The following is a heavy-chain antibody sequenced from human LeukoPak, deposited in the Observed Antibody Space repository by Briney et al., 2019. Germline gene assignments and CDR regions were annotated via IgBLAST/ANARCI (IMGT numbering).Heavy chain of an antibody. V-gene: IGHV3-7*01. CDR3: ARGTIAVAGTDY. CDR2: IKQDGSEK. CDR1: GFPFRSYW. Sequence: PGGSLRLSCAASGFPFRSYWMSWVRQAPGKGLGWVANIKQDGSEKYYVDSVKGRFTISRDNARNSLYLQMNSLRAEDTAVYYCARGTIAVAGTDYWGQGTLVTVSS. D-gene: IGHD6-19*01. J-gene: IGHJ4*02.